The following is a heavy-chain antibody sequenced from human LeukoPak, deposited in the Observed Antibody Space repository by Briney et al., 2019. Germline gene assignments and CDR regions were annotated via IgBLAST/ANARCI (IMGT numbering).Heavy chain of an antibody. V-gene: IGHV3-7*03. D-gene: IGHD6-19*01. CDR2: IKQDGSEK. J-gene: IGHJ4*02. CDR3: ARVRYSSGWDFDY. CDR1: GFTFSSYW. Sequence: PGGSPRLSCAASGFTFSSYWMNWVRQAPGKGLEWVANIKQDGSEKYYVDSVKGRFTISRDNAKNSLYLQMNSLRAEDTAVYYCARVRYSSGWDFDYWGQGTLVTVSS.